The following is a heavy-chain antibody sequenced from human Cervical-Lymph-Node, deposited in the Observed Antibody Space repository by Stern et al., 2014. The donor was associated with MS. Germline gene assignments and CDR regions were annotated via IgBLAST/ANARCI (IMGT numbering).Heavy chain of an antibody. Sequence: QVQLQESGPGLVKPSQTLSITCTVSGGSISSGGHYWSWIRQHPGKGLEWIRYIYYSGGTFYNPSLKSRVSISLDTSKNQFSLKLSSVTAADTAVYYCASRWSGTYYGQNWFDPWGQGTLVTVSS. V-gene: IGHV4-31*03. CDR3: ASRWSGTYYGQNWFDP. CDR1: GGSISSGGHY. D-gene: IGHD1-26*01. CDR2: IYYSGGT. J-gene: IGHJ5*02.